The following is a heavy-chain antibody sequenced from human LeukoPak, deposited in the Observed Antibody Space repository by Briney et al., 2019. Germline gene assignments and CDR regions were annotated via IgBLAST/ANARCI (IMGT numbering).Heavy chain of an antibody. CDR2: VSSDSTYI. Sequence: GGSLRLSCAASGFNFSDYNMNWVRQAPGKGPEWVSSVSSDSTYIYYADSVKGRFTISRDNAKNSLCLHMNSLRAEDTAVYYCVRRIAVPGGDWFDPWGQGTLVTVSS. CDR3: VRRIAVPGGDWFDP. CDR1: GFNFSDYN. J-gene: IGHJ5*02. D-gene: IGHD6-19*01. V-gene: IGHV3-21*01.